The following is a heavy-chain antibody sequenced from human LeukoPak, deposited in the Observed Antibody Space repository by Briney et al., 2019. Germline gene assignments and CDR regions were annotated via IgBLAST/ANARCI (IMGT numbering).Heavy chain of an antibody. CDR3: ARDRFTGPGIAYLAY. D-gene: IGHD2-21*01. V-gene: IGHV3-74*01. Sequence: GGSLRLSCLASGFAFGSHAMHWVRQAPGEGLEWVSRLKYDGSGPSYADSVKGRFTISRDSAKNTLYLQMSSLRVEDTAVYYCARDRFTGPGIAYLAYWGQGTPVTVSS. J-gene: IGHJ4*02. CDR2: LKYDGSGP. CDR1: GFAFGSHA.